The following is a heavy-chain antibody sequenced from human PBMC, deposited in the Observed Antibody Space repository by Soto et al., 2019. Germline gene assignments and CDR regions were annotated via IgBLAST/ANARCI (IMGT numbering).Heavy chain of an antibody. J-gene: IGHJ3*02. CDR2: IYYSGST. CDR1: GGSISSGGYY. Sequence: QVQLQESGPGLVKPSQTLSLTCTVSGGSISSGGYYWSWIRQHPGKGLEWIGYIYYSGSTYYNPSLKSRVTISVDTSKNQFSLKLSAVTAADTAVYYCARYTKFTTMVRGVIPLDAFDIWGQGTMVTVSS. V-gene: IGHV4-31*03. D-gene: IGHD3-10*01. CDR3: ARYTKFTTMVRGVIPLDAFDI.